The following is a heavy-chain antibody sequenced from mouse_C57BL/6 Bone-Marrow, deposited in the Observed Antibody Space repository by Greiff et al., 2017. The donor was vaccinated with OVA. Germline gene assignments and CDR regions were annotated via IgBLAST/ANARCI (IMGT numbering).Heavy chain of an antibody. D-gene: IGHD4-1*01. CDR2: INPSDSYT. V-gene: IGHV1-50*01. CDR1: GYTFTSYW. CDR3: ALTGFDY. J-gene: IGHJ2*01. Sequence: QVQLQQPGAELVKPGASVKLSCKASGYTFTSYWMQWVKQRPGQGLEWSGEINPSDSYTNYNQKFKGKATLTVDTSSSTAYMQLSSLTSEDSAVYYCALTGFDYWGQGTTLTVSS.